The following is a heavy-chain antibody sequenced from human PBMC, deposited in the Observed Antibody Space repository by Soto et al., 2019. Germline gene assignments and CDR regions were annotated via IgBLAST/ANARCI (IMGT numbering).Heavy chain of an antibody. CDR2: ISYDGSTI. D-gene: IGHD4-4*01. V-gene: IGHV3-30*18. CDR3: AKPSQPYSAPYYFDY. CDR1: GFTFSNYG. J-gene: IGHJ4*02. Sequence: GGSLRLSCAASGFTFSNYGMHWVRQAPGKGLEWVAIISYDGSTIYYADSVKGRFTISRDNSKNTLYLQLNTLRTEDTAVYYCAKPSQPYSAPYYFDYWGQGTLVTVSS.